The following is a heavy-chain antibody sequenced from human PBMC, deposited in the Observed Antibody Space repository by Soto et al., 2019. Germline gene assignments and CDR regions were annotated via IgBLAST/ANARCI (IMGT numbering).Heavy chain of an antibody. Sequence: EVQLLESGGGLVQPGGSLRLSCAASGFTFSSYGLSWVRQAPGKGLEWVSGISVGGDNTYYADSVRGRFTISRDNSKNMLYLQMNSLRAEDTAVYFCARADGPLPVTLLGFWGQGTLVTVSS. CDR1: GFTFSSYG. CDR2: ISVGGDNT. CDR3: ARADGPLPVTLLGF. J-gene: IGHJ4*02. V-gene: IGHV3-23*01. D-gene: IGHD5-18*01.